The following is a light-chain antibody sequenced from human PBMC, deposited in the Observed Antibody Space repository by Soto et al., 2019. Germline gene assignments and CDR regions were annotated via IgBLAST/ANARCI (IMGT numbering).Light chain of an antibody. CDR2: DTT. J-gene: IGKJ4*01. CDR3: QQRTSWPLT. CDR1: QFVGGR. Sequence: DIVLTQSPATLSLSPGERATLSCRASQFVGGRLAWYQQKPGRAPRLVIYDTTNRATDFPPRFSASGSGTDVTLTISSLEPADVAVYYCQQRTSWPLTFGGGTKVEMK. V-gene: IGKV3-11*01.